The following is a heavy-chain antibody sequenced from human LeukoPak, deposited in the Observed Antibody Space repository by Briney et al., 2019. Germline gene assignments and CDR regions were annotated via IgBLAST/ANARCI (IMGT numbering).Heavy chain of an antibody. CDR1: GFTFNYAW. D-gene: IGHD1-7*01. J-gene: IGHJ6*02. V-gene: IGHV3-15*04. Sequence: PGGSLRLSCAASGFTFNYAWMSWVRQVPGKGLEWVSQTVSGIDGGTTDYAAPVKGRFTISRDDSKSTLYLQMNSLKIEDTAVYYCTTDEDWNYARKDVWGQGATVIVSS. CDR2: TVSGIDGGTT. CDR3: TTDEDWNYARKDV.